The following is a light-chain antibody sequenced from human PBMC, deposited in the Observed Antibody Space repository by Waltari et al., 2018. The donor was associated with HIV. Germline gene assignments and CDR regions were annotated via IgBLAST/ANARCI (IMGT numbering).Light chain of an antibody. J-gene: IGLJ2*01. CDR2: EVN. Sequence: QSALTQPPSASGSPGQSVTISCTGTSSDVGGYKYVSWYQQHPRKAPKLIIYEVNKRPSGVPDRFSGSKSGNTASLTVSGLQAEDEADYYCSSYAGNLVVFGGGTKLTVL. CDR1: SSDVGGYKY. V-gene: IGLV2-8*01. CDR3: SSYAGNLVV.